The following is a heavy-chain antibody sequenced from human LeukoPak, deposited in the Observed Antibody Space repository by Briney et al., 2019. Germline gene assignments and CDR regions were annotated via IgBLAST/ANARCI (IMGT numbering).Heavy chain of an antibody. CDR3: AKSVVVTAPIDY. D-gene: IGHD2-21*02. CDR2: ISAYNGNT. J-gene: IGHJ4*02. V-gene: IGHV1-18*01. Sequence: ASVKVSCKASGGTFSSYLISWVRQAPGQGLEWMGWISAYNGNTNYAQTLQGRVTMTTDTSTSTAYMELRSLRSGDTAVYYCAKSVVVTAPIDYWGQGTLVTVSS. CDR1: GGTFSSYL.